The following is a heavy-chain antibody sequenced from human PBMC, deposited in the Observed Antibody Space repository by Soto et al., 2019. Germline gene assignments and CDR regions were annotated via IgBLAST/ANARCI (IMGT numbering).Heavy chain of an antibody. CDR3: ERDSDCYSTSCVCTHHV. J-gene: IGHJ6*02. CDR2: ISGGSSYI. D-gene: IGHD2-2*01. CDR1: GFTFSLFS. V-gene: IGHV3-21*01. Sequence: PGGSLRLSCAASGFTFSLFSMTWVRQAPGKGLEWVSSISGGSSYIYYAYSVRGRFTISRDNAMNSLYLQMDSLRADDTAVYYCERDSDCYSTSCVCTHHVCGQGTTVPVSS.